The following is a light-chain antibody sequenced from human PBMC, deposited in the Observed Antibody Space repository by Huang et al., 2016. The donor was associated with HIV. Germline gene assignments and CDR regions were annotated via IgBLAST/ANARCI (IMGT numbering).Light chain of an antibody. V-gene: IGKV3-15*01. CDR3: QQYNNWPRT. CDR2: YAA. Sequence: EMVMTQSPATLSVSLGERATLSCRASQGVGSNLAWYQQKPGQAPRLLIYYAATRVAGIPARCSGSGSETAFTLTIRSLQSEDFAVYYCQQYNNWPRTFGQGTKLEIK. CDR1: QGVGSN. J-gene: IGKJ2*01.